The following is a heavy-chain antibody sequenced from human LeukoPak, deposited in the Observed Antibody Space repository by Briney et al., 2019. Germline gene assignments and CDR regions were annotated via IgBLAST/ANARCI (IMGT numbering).Heavy chain of an antibody. J-gene: IGHJ4*01. D-gene: IGHD4-11*01. CDR2: ISGSGGST. CDR3: ATLSATTGPF. V-gene: IGHV3-23*01. Sequence: GGSLRLSCAASGFTFSSYAMSWVRQAPGKGLEWVSGISGSGGSTHYADSVKDRFTISRDNSKNTLYLQMHSLRAEDTAVYYCATLSATTGPFWGHGTLVTVST. CDR1: GFTFSSYA.